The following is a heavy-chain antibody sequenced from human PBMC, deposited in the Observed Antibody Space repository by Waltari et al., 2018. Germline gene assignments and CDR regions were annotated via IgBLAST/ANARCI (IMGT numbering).Heavy chain of an antibody. V-gene: IGHV1-2*02. CDR1: GYTFTHYY. CDR2: INPNSGGT. D-gene: IGHD3-22*01. J-gene: IGHJ4*02. CDR3: ATSSDSSGYYPVRY. Sequence: QVQLVQSGAEVKKRGASVTGSCKASGYTFTHYYMHWVRQALGQGLEWMTGINPNSGGTNYAQKFQGRVAMTRDTSISTAYMELSRLTSDDTAVYYCATSSDSSGYYPVRYWGQGTLVTVSS.